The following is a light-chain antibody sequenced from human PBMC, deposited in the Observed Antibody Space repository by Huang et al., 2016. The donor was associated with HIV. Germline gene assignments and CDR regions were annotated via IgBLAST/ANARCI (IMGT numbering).Light chain of an antibody. Sequence: EIVMTQSPLSLPVTPGEPASISCRSSPSLLHSNGYNYLDWYLQKPGQSPQLLIYWGSNRASGVPDRFSGSGSGTDFTLKISRVEAEDVGIYYCMQALQTPVFGPGTRVDIK. CDR2: WGS. CDR1: PSLLHSNGYNY. CDR3: MQALQTPV. J-gene: IGKJ3*01. V-gene: IGKV2-28*01.